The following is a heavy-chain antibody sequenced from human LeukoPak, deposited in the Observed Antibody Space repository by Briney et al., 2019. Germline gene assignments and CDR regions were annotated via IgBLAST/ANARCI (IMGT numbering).Heavy chain of an antibody. CDR1: GGSISSGDYY. CDR2: IYYSGST. J-gene: IGHJ3*02. Sequence: SETLSLTCTVSGGSISSGDYYWSWIRQPPGKGLEWIGYIYYSGSTYYNPSLKSRVTISVDTSKNQFSLKLSSVTAADTAVYYCARAPLLYGDAFDIWGQGTMVTVSS. V-gene: IGHV4-30-4*01. D-gene: IGHD2-8*01. CDR3: ARAPLLYGDAFDI.